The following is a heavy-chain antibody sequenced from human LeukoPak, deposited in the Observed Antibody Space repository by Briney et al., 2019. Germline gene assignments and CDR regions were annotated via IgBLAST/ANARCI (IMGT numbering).Heavy chain of an antibody. D-gene: IGHD3-22*01. V-gene: IGHV4-59*08. Sequence: AATLSLTCTVSGGSISSYYWSWIRQPPGKGLEWIGYIYYSGGTNDNPSLKSRVTISVDTSKKQSSLRLSSVTAADTAVYYCARRGGDSSGDFDYWGQGTLVSVSS. J-gene: IGHJ4*02. CDR2: IYYSGGT. CDR3: ARRGGDSSGDFDY. CDR1: GGSISSYY.